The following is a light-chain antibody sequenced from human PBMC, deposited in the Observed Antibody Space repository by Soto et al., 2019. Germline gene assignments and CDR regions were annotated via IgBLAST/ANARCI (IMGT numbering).Light chain of an antibody. V-gene: IGLV2-14*01. CDR3: SSYTSSNTWV. Sequence: QSALTQPASVSGSPGQSITISCTGTSSDVGGYNYVSWYQQHPGKVPRLMIYEVSNRPSGLSNRFSGSKSDNTASLTISGVQAEDEADYYCSSYTSSNTWVFGGGTKLTVL. CDR2: EVS. CDR1: SSDVGGYNY. J-gene: IGLJ3*02.